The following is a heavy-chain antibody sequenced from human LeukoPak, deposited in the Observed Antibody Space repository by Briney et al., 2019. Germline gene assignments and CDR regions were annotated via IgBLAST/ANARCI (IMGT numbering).Heavy chain of an antibody. Sequence: GRSLRLSCAASGFTFSSYGRHWVRQAPGKGLEWVAVIWYDGSNKYYADSVKGRFTISRDNSKNTLYLQMNSLRAEDTAVYYCARDLSVGSYYDDYFDYWGQGTLVTVSS. CDR1: GFTFSSYG. V-gene: IGHV3-33*01. CDR2: IWYDGSNK. D-gene: IGHD1-26*01. CDR3: ARDLSVGSYYDDYFDY. J-gene: IGHJ4*02.